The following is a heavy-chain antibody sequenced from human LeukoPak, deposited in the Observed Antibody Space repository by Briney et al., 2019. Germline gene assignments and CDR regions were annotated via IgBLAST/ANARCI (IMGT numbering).Heavy chain of an antibody. Sequence: GGSLRLSCAASGFTFSSNSMNWVRQAPGKGLEGVSYISSSGRTIYYADSVKGRFTISRDNAKNSLYLQMNSLGAEDTAVYYCARDGRGVAAAGPFDYWGQGTLVTVSS. J-gene: IGHJ4*02. CDR1: GFTFSSNS. CDR3: ARDGRGVAAAGPFDY. CDR2: ISSSGRTI. V-gene: IGHV3-48*04. D-gene: IGHD6-13*01.